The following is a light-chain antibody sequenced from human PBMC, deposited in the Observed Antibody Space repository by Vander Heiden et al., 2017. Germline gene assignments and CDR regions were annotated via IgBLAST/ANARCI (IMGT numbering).Light chain of an antibody. CDR1: QVSSNY. J-gene: IGKJ2*01. CDR3: QKYNSAPRT. Sequence: TQMTQSPSSLSASVGDRVNITCRGSQVSSNYKAWYQQKPRKLQKLLIYAACTLQSGASSRCSGSGSAKDFTIISSSLQPEDAATYYRQKYNSAPRTFGQGTKLEIK. V-gene: IGKV1-27*01. CDR2: AAC.